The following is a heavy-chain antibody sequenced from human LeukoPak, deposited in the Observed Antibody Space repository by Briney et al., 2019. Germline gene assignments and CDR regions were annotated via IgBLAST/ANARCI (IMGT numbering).Heavy chain of an antibody. J-gene: IGHJ3*02. V-gene: IGHV3-23*01. CDR3: AKGEEAFDI. Sequence: GGSLRLSCAASGFTFDDYGMSWVRQAPGKGLEWVSAIGVSTDNTYYADSVKGRFIISRDNSRNTLHVQMSGLRVEDTAIYYCAKGEEAFDIWGQGTMVTVSS. CDR2: IGVSTDNT. CDR1: GFTFDDYG.